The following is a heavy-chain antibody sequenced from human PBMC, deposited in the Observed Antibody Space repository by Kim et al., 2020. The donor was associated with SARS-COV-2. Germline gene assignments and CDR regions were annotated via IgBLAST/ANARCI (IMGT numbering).Heavy chain of an antibody. J-gene: IGHJ6*02. Sequence: GGSLRLSCAASGFTFSSYAMHWVRQAPGKGLEWVAAISCDGSNKYYADSVKGRFTISRDNSKNTLYLQMNSLRAEDTAVYYCAILPGGMDVWGQGTTVTVSS. CDR1: GFTFSSYA. V-gene: IGHV3-30*04. CDR3: AILPGGMDV. CDR2: ISCDGSNK.